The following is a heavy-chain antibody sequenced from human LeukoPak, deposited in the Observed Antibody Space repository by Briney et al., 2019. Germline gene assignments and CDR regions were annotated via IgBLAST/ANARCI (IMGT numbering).Heavy chain of an antibody. D-gene: IGHD3-10*01. CDR2: INPNSGGT. CDR1: GYTFTGYY. Sequence: ASVKVSCKASGYTFTGYYMHWVRQAPGQGLEWMGRINPNSGGTNYAQKFQGRVTMTRDTSISTAYMELSRLRSDDMAVYYCARNDYGSGIYYWGQGTLVTVSS. J-gene: IGHJ4*02. CDR3: ARNDYGSGIYY. V-gene: IGHV1-2*06.